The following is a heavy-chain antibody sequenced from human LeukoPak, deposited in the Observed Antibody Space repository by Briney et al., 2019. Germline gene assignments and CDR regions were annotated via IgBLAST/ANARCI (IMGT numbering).Heavy chain of an antibody. V-gene: IGHV3-30*18. CDR2: VSYDGSNK. CDR1: GLTFSSYG. D-gene: IGHD2-15*01. Sequence: GRSLRLSCAASGLTFSSYGMHWVRQAPGEGLEWVAVVSYDGSNKYYADSVKGRFTISRDNSKNTLYLQMNSLRAEDTAVYYCAKDPGYCSGGSCSDYWGQGTLVTVSS. CDR3: AKDPGYCSGGSCSDY. J-gene: IGHJ4*02.